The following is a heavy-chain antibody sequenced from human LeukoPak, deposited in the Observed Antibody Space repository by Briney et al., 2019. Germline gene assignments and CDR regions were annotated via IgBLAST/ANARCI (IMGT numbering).Heavy chain of an antibody. J-gene: IGHJ4*02. D-gene: IGHD3-22*01. V-gene: IGHV3-7*01. CDR1: GFTFSNYW. CDR3: AKVRRGYSYYFDY. Sequence: GGSLRLSCAASGFTFSNYWMTWVRQAPGKGLEWVANIKEEGSEKYYADSVKGRFTISRDNSKNTLYLQMNSLRAEDTAVYYCAKVRRGYSYYFDYWGQGTLVTVSS. CDR2: IKEEGSEK.